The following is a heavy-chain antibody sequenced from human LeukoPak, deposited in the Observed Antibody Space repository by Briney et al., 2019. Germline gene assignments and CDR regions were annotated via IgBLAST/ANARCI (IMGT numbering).Heavy chain of an antibody. CDR2: IKQDGSKK. J-gene: IGHJ4*02. CDR3: TRVGYIDEGIDY. CDR1: GFPFSSYW. Sequence: GGSLRLSCVASGFPFSSYWMTWVRQAPGKGLEWVANIKQDGSKKSYVDSVKGRFTISRDNAENSLYLQMNSLRAEDTAIYYCTRVGYIDEGIDYWGQGTLVTVSS. V-gene: IGHV3-7*04. D-gene: IGHD5-24*01.